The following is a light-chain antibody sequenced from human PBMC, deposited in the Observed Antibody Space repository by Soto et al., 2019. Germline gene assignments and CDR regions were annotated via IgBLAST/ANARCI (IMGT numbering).Light chain of an antibody. Sequence: QSALTQPASLSGSPGQSITISCTGTSSDVGGYNYVSWYQQHPGKAPKLMIYDVSNRPSGVSNRFSGSKSGNTASLTISGLQDEDEADYYCSSYTSSSTYVVFGGGTQLTV. CDR2: DVS. V-gene: IGLV2-14*01. J-gene: IGLJ2*01. CDR3: SSYTSSSTYVV. CDR1: SSDVGGYNY.